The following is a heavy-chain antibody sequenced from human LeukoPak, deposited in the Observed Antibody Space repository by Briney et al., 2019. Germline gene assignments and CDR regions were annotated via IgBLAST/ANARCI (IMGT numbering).Heavy chain of an antibody. CDR3: ARGLGSSDKYYYYYGMDV. CDR2: MNPNSGNT. D-gene: IGHD6-19*01. J-gene: IGHJ6*02. V-gene: IGHV1-8*01. Sequence: ASVKVSCKASGYTFTSYDINWVRQATGQGLEWMGWMNPNSGNTGYAQKFQGRVTMTRNTSISTAYMELSSLRSEDTVVYYCARGLGSSDKYYYYYGMDVWGQGTTVTVSS. CDR1: GYTFTSYD.